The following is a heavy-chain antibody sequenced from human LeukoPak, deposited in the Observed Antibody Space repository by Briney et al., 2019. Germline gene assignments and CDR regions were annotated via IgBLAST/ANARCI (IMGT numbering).Heavy chain of an antibody. V-gene: IGHV4-34*01. Sequence: SETLSLTCAVYGGSFSGYYWSWIRQPPGKGLEWIGEINHSGSTNYSPSLKSRVTISVDTSKNQFSLKLSSVTAADTAVYYCAKLSGYSSGWYQGPNYYMDVWGKGTTVTVSS. CDR1: GGSFSGYY. CDR2: INHSGST. J-gene: IGHJ6*03. CDR3: AKLSGYSSGWYQGPNYYMDV. D-gene: IGHD6-19*01.